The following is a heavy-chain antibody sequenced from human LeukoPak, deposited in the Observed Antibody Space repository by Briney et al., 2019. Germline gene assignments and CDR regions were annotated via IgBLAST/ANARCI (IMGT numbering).Heavy chain of an antibody. D-gene: IGHD5-18*01. J-gene: IGHJ5*01. CDR2: IRYDGSDK. CDR3: AKDYSSNWFDS. CDR1: GFTFSNYG. Sequence: GGPLRLSCAASGFTFSNYGMHWVRQAPGKGLEWVAFIRYDGSDKYYADSVKGRFTISRDKSKSTLYLYTNSLRAEDTAVYYCAKDYSSNWFDSWGQGILLTVSS. V-gene: IGHV3-30*02.